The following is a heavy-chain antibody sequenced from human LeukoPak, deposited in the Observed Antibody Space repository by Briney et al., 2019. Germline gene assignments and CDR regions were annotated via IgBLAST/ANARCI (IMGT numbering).Heavy chain of an antibody. Sequence: PSETLSLTCAVYGGSFSGYYWSWLRQPPGKGLEWIGEINHSGSTNYNPSLKSRVTISVDTSKNQFSLKLSSVTAADTAVYYCARGPSDYYDSSGYYGTFDYWGQGTLVTVSS. CDR2: INHSGST. CDR1: GGSFSGYY. J-gene: IGHJ4*02. V-gene: IGHV4-34*01. CDR3: ARGPSDYYDSSGYYGTFDY. D-gene: IGHD3-22*01.